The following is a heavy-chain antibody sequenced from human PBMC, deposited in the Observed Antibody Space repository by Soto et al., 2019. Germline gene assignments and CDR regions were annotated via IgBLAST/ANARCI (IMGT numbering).Heavy chain of an antibody. Sequence: PSETLSLTCTVSGGSISSYYWSWIRQPPGKGLEWIGYIYYSGSTNYNPSLKSRVTISVDTSKNQFSLKLSSVTAADTAVYYCASHDYAHYGMDVWGQGTTVTVS. V-gene: IGHV4-59*08. CDR3: ASHDYAHYGMDV. J-gene: IGHJ6*02. CDR1: GGSISSYY. D-gene: IGHD3-16*01. CDR2: IYYSGST.